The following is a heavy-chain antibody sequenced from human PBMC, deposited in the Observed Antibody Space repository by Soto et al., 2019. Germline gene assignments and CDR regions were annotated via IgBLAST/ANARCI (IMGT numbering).Heavy chain of an antibody. CDR3: AKGTSWGRFDY. J-gene: IGHJ4*02. Sequence: GGSLRLSCAVSGFTFSTYAMTWVRQAPGKGLNWVAMVSGRGSSSYYADSVKGRFTISRGNSKNTLYLQMDSLRAEDTGIYYCAKGTSWGRFDYWGQGTLVTVSS. CDR1: GFTFSTYA. V-gene: IGHV3-23*01. D-gene: IGHD2-2*01. CDR2: VSGRGSSS.